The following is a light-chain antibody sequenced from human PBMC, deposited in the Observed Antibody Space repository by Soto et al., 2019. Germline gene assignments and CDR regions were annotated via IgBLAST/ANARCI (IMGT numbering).Light chain of an antibody. V-gene: IGKV1-9*01. J-gene: IGKJ5*01. CDR1: QGIAGY. CDR2: AAS. CDR3: QQVNRYPIT. Sequence: IQLTQSPSSLSASVGDRVTITCRASQGIAGYLAWYQQKPGKAPKLLIYAASTLQTGVPSRFSGSESGTDFTLTISSLQPDDFATYYCQQVNRYPITFGQGTRLEIK.